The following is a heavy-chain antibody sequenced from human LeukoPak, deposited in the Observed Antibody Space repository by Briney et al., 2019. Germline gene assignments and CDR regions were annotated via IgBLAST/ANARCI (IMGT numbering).Heavy chain of an antibody. V-gene: IGHV1-69*05. J-gene: IGHJ6*03. CDR3: ARVGHDSSGYYYYYYMDV. CDR2: IIPIFGTA. Sequence: SVKVSCKASGGTFSSHAISWVRQAPGQGLEWMGRIIPIFGTANYAQKFQGRVTITTDESTSTAYMELSSLRSEDTAVYYCARVGHDSSGYYYYYYMDVWGKGTTVTVSS. CDR1: GGTFSSHA. D-gene: IGHD3-22*01.